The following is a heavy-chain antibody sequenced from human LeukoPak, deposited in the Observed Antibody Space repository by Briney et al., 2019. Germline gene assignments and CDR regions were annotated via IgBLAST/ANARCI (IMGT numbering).Heavy chain of an antibody. J-gene: IGHJ3*02. CDR2: IYSSGDS. Sequence: SETLSLTCTVSGGSISSGGYYWSWIRQPPGQGLEWIAYIYSSGDSNYNPSFKSRFTISVDTSKNQFSLKLTSVAAADTAIYYCARQPSGTAAFDIWGQGTMVIVSS. D-gene: IGHD1/OR15-1a*01. CDR1: GGSISSGGYY. V-gene: IGHV4-61*08. CDR3: ARQPSGTAAFDI.